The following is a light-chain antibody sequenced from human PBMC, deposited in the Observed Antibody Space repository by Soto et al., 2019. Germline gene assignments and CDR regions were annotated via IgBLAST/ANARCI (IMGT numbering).Light chain of an antibody. CDR1: QSISSY. CDR3: QQSYSTPRT. CDR2: AAS. Sequence: DIQITHSPSSLSASVVYRVTITCRASQSISSYLNWYQQKPGKAPKLLIYAASSLQSGVPSRFSGSGSGTDFTLTISSLQPEDFATYYCQQSYSTPRTFGQGTKVDI. J-gene: IGKJ1*01. V-gene: IGKV1-39*01.